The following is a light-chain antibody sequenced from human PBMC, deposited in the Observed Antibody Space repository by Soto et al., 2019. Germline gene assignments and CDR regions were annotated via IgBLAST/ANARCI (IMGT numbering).Light chain of an antibody. CDR3: SSYTSSSTLGV. Sequence: QCALAQPASVSGSPGQSITISCTGSSSDIGGYNYVSWYQQHPVKAPKLMIFDVSNRPSGVSNRFSGSRSGNTASLTISGLQAEDEADYYCSSYTSSSTLGVFGTGTKVTVL. CDR2: DVS. J-gene: IGLJ1*01. CDR1: SSDIGGYNY. V-gene: IGLV2-14*01.